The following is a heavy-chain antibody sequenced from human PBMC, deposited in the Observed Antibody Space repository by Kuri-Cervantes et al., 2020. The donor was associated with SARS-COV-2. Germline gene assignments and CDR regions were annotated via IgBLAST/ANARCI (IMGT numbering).Heavy chain of an antibody. D-gene: IGHD6-13*01. CDR1: GFTFSSYW. J-gene: IGHJ6*02. V-gene: IGHV3-74*01. Sequence: GESLKISCAASGFTFSSYWMHWVRQAPGKGLVWVSRINSDGSSTTYAGSVKGRFTISRDNARNTLYLQMNSLRAEDTAVYYCTRVYSSSWYSSQKYYYHGMDVWGQGTTVTVSS. CDR2: INSDGSST. CDR3: TRVYSSSWYSSQKYYYHGMDV.